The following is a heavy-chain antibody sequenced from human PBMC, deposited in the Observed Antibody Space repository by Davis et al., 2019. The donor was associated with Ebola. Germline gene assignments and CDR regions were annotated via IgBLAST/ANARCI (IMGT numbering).Heavy chain of an antibody. V-gene: IGHV1-2*04. CDR2: INPNSGGT. Sequence: ASVKVSCKASGYTFTSYDINWVRQATGQGLEWMGWINPNSGGTNYAQKFQGWVTMTRDTSISTAYMELSRLRSDDTAVYYCARASKKGGFDPWGQGTLVTVSS. CDR1: GYTFTSYD. J-gene: IGHJ5*02. CDR3: ARASKKGGFDP.